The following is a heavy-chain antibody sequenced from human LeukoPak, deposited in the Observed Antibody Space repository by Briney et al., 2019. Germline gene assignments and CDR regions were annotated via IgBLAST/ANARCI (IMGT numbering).Heavy chain of an antibody. CDR3: AKDDAWLQFND. D-gene: IGHD5-24*01. J-gene: IGHJ4*02. CDR1: GFTFSRYG. V-gene: IGHV3-23*01. Sequence: GGSLRLSCAASGFTFSRYGMSWVRQAPGKGLEWVSGISPSGDIKYYVDPVKGRFTVSRDNSKNTVHRQINSLRDEDTAVYYCAKDDAWLQFNDWGQGTLVTVSS. CDR2: ISPSGDIK.